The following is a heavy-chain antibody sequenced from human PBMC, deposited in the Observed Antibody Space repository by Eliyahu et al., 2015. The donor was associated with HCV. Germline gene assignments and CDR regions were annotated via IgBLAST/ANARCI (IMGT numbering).Heavy chain of an antibody. CDR3: ARNPFPPCSSTSCYLYYYYYGMDV. CDR2: IWYDGSNK. Sequence: QVQLVESGGGVVQPGRSLRLSCAASGFTFXSYGIHWVXXXPGKGLEWVAVIWYDGSNKYYADSVKGRFTISRDNSKNTLYLQMNSLRAEDTAVYYCARNPFPPCSSTSCYLYYYYYGMDVWGQGTTVTVSS. V-gene: IGHV3-33*01. D-gene: IGHD2-2*01. CDR1: GFTFXSYG. J-gene: IGHJ6*02.